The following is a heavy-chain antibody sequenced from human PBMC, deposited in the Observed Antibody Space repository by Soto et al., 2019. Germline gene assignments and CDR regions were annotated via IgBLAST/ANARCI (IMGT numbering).Heavy chain of an antibody. V-gene: IGHV4-59*01. J-gene: IGHJ4*02. CDR2: IYYSGNT. Sequence: QVQLQESGPGLMKPSETLSLTCTVSGGSMSSYYWSWIRQFPGKGLEWIGYIYYSGNTNYNPSLKSRVTISVDTSKNQFSLNLNSVTAADTAVYYCARGGWSLDFWGQGTLVTVSS. D-gene: IGHD6-19*01. CDR3: ARGGWSLDF. CDR1: GGSMSSYY.